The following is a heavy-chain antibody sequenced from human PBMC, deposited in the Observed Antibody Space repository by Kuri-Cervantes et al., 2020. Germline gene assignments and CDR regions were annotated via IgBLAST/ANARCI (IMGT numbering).Heavy chain of an antibody. CDR2: ISYDGSNK. J-gene: IGHJ5*02. CDR1: GFTFSSYA. CDR3: AKGQSYGSGMNWFDP. D-gene: IGHD3-10*01. Sequence: GGSLRLSCAASGFTFSSYAMHWVRQAPGKGLEWVAVISYDGSNKYYADSVKGRFTISRDNSKNTLYLQMNSLRAEDTAVYYCAKGQSYGSGMNWFDPWGQGTLVTVSS. V-gene: IGHV3-30-3*01.